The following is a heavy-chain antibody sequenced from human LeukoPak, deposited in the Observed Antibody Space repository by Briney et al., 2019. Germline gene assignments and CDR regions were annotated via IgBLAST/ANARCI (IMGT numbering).Heavy chain of an antibody. V-gene: IGHV4-34*01. D-gene: IGHD2-21*02. CDR3: ARDRGPYCGGDCFDAFDI. CDR2: INHSGST. J-gene: IGHJ3*02. Sequence: PSETLSLTCAVYGGSFSGYYWSWIRQPPGKGLEWIGEINHSGSTNYNPSLKSRVTMSVDTSKNQFSLKLSSVTAADTAVYYCARDRGPYCGGDCFDAFDIWGQGTMVTVSS. CDR1: GGSFSGYY.